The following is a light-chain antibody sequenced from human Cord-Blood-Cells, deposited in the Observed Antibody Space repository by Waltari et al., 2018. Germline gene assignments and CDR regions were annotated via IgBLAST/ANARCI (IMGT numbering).Light chain of an antibody. Sequence: DIQMTQSPSSLSASVGDRVTITCQASQDISNYLNWYQPKPGKAPKLLNYDASNLEKGVPSRFSGSGSGTDFTFTISSLQPEDIATYYCQQYDNLPGDTFGQGTKLEIK. CDR2: DAS. V-gene: IGKV1-33*01. CDR3: QQYDNLPGDT. J-gene: IGKJ2*01. CDR1: QDISNY.